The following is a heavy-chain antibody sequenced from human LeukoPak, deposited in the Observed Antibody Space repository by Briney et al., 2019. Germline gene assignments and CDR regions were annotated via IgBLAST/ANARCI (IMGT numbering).Heavy chain of an antibody. D-gene: IGHD3-22*01. CDR3: ARPYYYDSRIDP. CDR2: MYYSGST. Sequence: SEALSLTCTVSGGSVSSGDYYWSWIRQPPGKGLEWIAYMYYSGSTYYNPSLKSRVTMSADTSKNQLSLKLSSVTAADTAVYYCARPYYYDSRIDPWGQGILVTVSS. V-gene: IGHV4-30-4*01. J-gene: IGHJ5*02. CDR1: GGSVSSGDYY.